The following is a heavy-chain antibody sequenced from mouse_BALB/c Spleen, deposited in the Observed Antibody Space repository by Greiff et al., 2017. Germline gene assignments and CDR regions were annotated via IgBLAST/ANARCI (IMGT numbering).Heavy chain of an antibody. V-gene: IGHV5-12-1*01. Sequence: EVQLVESGGGLVKPGGSLKLSCAASGFAFSSYDMSWVRQTPEKRLEWVAYISSGGGSTYYPDTVKGRFTISRDNAKNTLYLQMSSLKSEDTAMYYCARQDYRYFDYWGQGTTLTVSS. CDR2: ISSGGGST. CDR3: ARQDYRYFDY. D-gene: IGHD2-14*01. CDR1: GFAFSSYD. J-gene: IGHJ2*01.